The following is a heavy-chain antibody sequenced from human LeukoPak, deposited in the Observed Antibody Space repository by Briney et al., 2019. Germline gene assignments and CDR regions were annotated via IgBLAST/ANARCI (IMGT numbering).Heavy chain of an antibody. V-gene: IGHV4-34*01. Sequence: PSETLSLTCAVYGGSFSGYYWSWIRQPPGKGLEWIGEINHSGSTNYNPSLKSRVTISVDTSKNQFSLKLSSVTAADTAEYYCARGRDFWSGYLAYFDYWGQGTLVTVSS. J-gene: IGHJ4*02. CDR3: ARGRDFWSGYLAYFDY. D-gene: IGHD3-3*01. CDR2: INHSGST. CDR1: GGSFSGYY.